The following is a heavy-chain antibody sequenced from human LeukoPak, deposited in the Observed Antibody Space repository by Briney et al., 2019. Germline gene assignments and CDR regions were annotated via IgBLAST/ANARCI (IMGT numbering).Heavy chain of an antibody. CDR1: GGSISSSSYY. J-gene: IGHJ6*02. V-gene: IGHV4-39*07. Sequence: PSETLSLTCTVSGGSISSSSYYWGWIRQPPGKGLEWIGSIYYNGRTYYNPSLRSRVTISMDTSKNQFSLKVTSVTAADTAVYYCARDETRYGMDVWGQGTTVTVSS. CDR3: ARDETRYGMDV. CDR2: IYYNGRT.